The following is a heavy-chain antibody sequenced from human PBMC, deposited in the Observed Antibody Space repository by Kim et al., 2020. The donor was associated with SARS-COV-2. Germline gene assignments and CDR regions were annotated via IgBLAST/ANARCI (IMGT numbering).Heavy chain of an antibody. J-gene: IGHJ4*02. CDR2: ISSGSGII. V-gene: IGHV3-48*02. CDR3: ARDKGGSGWYGDN. D-gene: IGHD6-19*01. CDR1: GFTFTSYT. Sequence: GGSLRLSCAASGFTFTSYTMHWVRQAPGKGLEWISFISSGSGIISYSDSVKGRFTISRDDAVNSLYLQMTSLRDEDTAVYYCARDKGGSGWYGDNWGQGTLVTVSS.